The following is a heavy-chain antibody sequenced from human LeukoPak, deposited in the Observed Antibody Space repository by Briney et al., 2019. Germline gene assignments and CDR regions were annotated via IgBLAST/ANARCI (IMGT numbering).Heavy chain of an antibody. V-gene: IGHV1-46*01. CDR2: INPTGGST. D-gene: IGHD2-15*01. J-gene: IGHJ6*02. CDR1: GYSFTTYY. CDR3: ARERYCSGGNCFVTYYYGMDV. Sequence: ASVKVSCKASGYSFTTYYMHRVRQAPGQGLEWMGLINPTGGSTNYAQKFEGRVTMTRDTSTSTVYMELSSLRSEDTAVYYCARERYCSGGNCFVTYYYGMDVWGQGTTITVSS.